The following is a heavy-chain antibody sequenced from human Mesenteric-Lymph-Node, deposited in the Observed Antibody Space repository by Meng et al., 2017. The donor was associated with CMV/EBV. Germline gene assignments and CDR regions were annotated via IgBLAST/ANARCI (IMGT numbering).Heavy chain of an antibody. J-gene: IGHJ5*02. Sequence: GESLKISCEASGITLRSYGVNWVRQAPGKGLEWVAAISSSGSNTFYADSVKGRFTISRDNSKNTVFLQMHSLRVEDTALYYCVKGLGFCSSGSCYNLFDPWGQGTQVTVSS. CDR1: GITLRSYG. D-gene: IGHD2-2*02. CDR3: VKGLGFCSSGSCYNLFDP. V-gene: IGHV3-23*01. CDR2: ISSSGSNT.